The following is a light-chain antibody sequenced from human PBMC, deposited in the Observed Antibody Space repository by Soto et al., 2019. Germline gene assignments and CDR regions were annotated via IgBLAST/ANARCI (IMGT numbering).Light chain of an antibody. CDR1: QSVSSSY. J-gene: IGKJ4*01. V-gene: IGKV3-20*01. CDR3: QQYNNWPLT. Sequence: EIVLTQSPGTLSLSPGERATLSRRASQSVSSSYLAWYQQKPGQAPRLLIYGASSRATGIPDRFSGSGSGTDFTLTISRLEPEDFAVYYCQQYNNWPLTFGGGTKVEMK. CDR2: GAS.